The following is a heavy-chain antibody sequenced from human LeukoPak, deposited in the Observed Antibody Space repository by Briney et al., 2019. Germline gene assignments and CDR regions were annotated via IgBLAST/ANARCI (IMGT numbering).Heavy chain of an antibody. Sequence: SETLSLTCTVSGGSISSYYWSWIRQPPGKGLEWLGYIYYSGSTNYNPSLKSRVTISVDTSKNQFSLKLSSVTAADTAVYYCARDQGSGWPNWFDPWGQGTLVTVSS. J-gene: IGHJ5*02. V-gene: IGHV4-59*01. CDR2: IYYSGST. CDR3: ARDQGSGWPNWFDP. CDR1: GGSISSYY. D-gene: IGHD6-19*01.